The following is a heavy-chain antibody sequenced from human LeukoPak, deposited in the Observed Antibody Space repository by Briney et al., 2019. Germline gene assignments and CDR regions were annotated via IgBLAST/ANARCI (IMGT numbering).Heavy chain of an antibody. J-gene: IGHJ4*02. CDR2: INHSGST. Sequence: SETLSLTCAVYGGSFSGYYWSWIRQPPGRGLEWIGEINHSGSTNYNPSLKSRVTISVDTSKNQFSLKLSSVTAADTAVYYCARGTWSSSIDYWGQGTLVTVSS. D-gene: IGHD6-6*01. CDR3: ARGTWSSSIDY. V-gene: IGHV4-34*01. CDR1: GGSFSGYY.